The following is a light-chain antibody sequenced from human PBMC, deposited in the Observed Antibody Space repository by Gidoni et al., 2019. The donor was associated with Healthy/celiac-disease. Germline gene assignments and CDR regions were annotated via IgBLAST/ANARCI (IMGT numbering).Light chain of an antibody. J-gene: IGKJ5*01. Sequence: EIVLTQSPATLSLSPGERATLSCRASQSVSSYLAWYQQKPGQAPRLLIDDASDRATGIPARFSGSGSGTDFTLTISSLEPEDFAVYYCQQRSNWSITFXXXTRLEIK. CDR3: QQRSNWSIT. V-gene: IGKV3-11*01. CDR2: DAS. CDR1: QSVSSY.